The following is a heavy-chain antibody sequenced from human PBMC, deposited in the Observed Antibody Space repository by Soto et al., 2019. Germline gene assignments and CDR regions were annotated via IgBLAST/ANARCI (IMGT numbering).Heavy chain of an antibody. D-gene: IGHD6-19*01. Sequence: QITLKESGPTLVKPTQTLTLTCTFSGFSLSSTRMAVGWIRQPPGKALEWLALIYWDDDKRYSPFLKSMLTITKDAAKSQVVLTMSNMDPVDTARYYWAHIVVAGLGYYFDYWGQGTLVTVSS. J-gene: IGHJ4*02. CDR3: AHIVVAGLGYYFDY. CDR1: GFSLSSTRMA. CDR2: IYWDDDK. V-gene: IGHV2-5*02.